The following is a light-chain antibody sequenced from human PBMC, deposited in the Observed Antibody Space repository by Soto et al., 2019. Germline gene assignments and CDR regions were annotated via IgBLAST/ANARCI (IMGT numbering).Light chain of an antibody. CDR2: DAS. CDR1: QDIKNY. Sequence: DIQMTQSPSSLSASVGDRVTITCQASQDIKNYLNWYQQKSGKAPKLLIYDASDLETGVPSRFSGSGSGTDFTFTINSLQTEAIATYYCQQYDNLPLTFGGGTKVEIK. J-gene: IGKJ4*01. CDR3: QQYDNLPLT. V-gene: IGKV1-33*01.